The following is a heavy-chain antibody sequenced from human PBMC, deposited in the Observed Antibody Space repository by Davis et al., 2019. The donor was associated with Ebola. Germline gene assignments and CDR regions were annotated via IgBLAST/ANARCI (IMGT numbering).Heavy chain of an antibody. J-gene: IGHJ4*02. D-gene: IGHD5-12*01. CDR1: GGSISSGGYS. V-gene: IGHV4-30-2*01. CDR2: IYHSGST. CDR3: ARVSGYQWLRLIDY. Sequence: PSETLSLTCAVSGGSISSGGYSWSWIRQPPGKGLEWIGYIYHSGSTYYNPSLKSRVTISVDRSKNQFSLKLSSVTAADTAVYYCARVSGYQWLRLIDYWGQGTLVTVSS.